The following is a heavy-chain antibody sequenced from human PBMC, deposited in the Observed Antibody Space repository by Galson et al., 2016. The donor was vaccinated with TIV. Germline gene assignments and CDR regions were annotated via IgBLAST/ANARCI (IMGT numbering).Heavy chain of an antibody. V-gene: IGHV1-46*01. CDR3: ARVLEVAGTDY. Sequence: SVKVSCKASDYTFTSYGISWVRQAPGQGLEWMGIINPSGGSTSYAQKFQGRVTMTRDTSTSTVYMELSSLRSEDTAVYYCARVLEVAGTDYWGQGTLVPVSS. D-gene: IGHD6-19*01. J-gene: IGHJ4*02. CDR1: DYTFTSYG. CDR2: INPSGGST.